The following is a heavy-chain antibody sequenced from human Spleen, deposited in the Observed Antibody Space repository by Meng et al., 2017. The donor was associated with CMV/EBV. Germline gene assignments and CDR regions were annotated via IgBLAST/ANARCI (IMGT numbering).Heavy chain of an antibody. CDR3: AKEAGYCSSTSCYTHWIDP. CDR2: IRYDGNNK. D-gene: IGHD2-2*01. J-gene: IGHJ5*02. Sequence: FSSYVMHWVRQAPGKGLEWVAFIRYDGNNKCYADSVKGRFTISRDNSKNTIYLQMNSLRAEDTAVYYCAKEAGYCSSTSCYTHWIDPWGQGTLVTVSS. V-gene: IGHV3-30*02. CDR1: FSSYV.